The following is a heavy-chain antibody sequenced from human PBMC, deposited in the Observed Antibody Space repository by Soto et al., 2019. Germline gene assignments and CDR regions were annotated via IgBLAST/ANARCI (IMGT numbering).Heavy chain of an antibody. Sequence: QVQLQESGPGLVKPSQTLSLTCTVSGGSISSGDYYWSWIRQPPGKGLEWIGYIYYSGSTYYNPSLKRRVTISVDTSKNLFSLKLRSVTAADTAVYYCARERPDGARLDPWGQGTLVTVSS. J-gene: IGHJ5*02. CDR3: ARERPDGARLDP. CDR2: IYYSGST. CDR1: GGSISSGDYY. D-gene: IGHD6-6*01. V-gene: IGHV4-30-4*01.